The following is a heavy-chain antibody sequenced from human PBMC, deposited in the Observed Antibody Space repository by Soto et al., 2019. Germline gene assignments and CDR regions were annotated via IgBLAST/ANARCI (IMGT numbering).Heavy chain of an antibody. CDR2: INAGNGYT. CDR1: GYTFANYP. J-gene: IGHJ5*02. Sequence: GASVKVSCKTSGYTFANYPMHWVRQAPGQTLEWMGWINAGNGYTKYSQKFQGRVTMTRDFFINTVYMELSSLRSDDTAVYYCAREGATTSWWFDPWGQGTLVTVSS. V-gene: IGHV1-3*01. CDR3: AREGATTSWWFDP. D-gene: IGHD1-26*01.